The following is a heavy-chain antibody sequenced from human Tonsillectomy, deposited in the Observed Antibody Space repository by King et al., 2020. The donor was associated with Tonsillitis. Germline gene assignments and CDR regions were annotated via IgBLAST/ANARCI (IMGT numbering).Heavy chain of an antibody. Sequence: PLQESGPGLVKPSETLSLTCTVSGASISSHYWSWIRQPPGKGLEWIGYVYYSGSINYSPSLQSRVTISVDRSKTHFSLNLTSVTAADTAVYFCARGGSLTWFDPWGQGTLVTASS. D-gene: IGHD3-9*01. CDR1: GASISSHY. CDR3: ARGGSLTWFDP. V-gene: IGHV4-59*11. CDR2: VYYSGSI. J-gene: IGHJ5*02.